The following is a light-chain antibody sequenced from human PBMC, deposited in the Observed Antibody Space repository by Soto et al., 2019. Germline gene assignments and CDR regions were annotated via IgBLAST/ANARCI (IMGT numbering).Light chain of an antibody. CDR3: HQYGIYPIT. V-gene: IGKV3D-15*02. CDR1: QRIANH. CDR2: GAS. J-gene: IGKJ5*01. Sequence: EIVRIQYLYTVSGPWGERATXSCRASQRIANHVAWYHQRPGQASRLSIYGASNRATDIAGRFTGSGSGTDFTLTITRLEPEDFAVYYCHQYGIYPITFGQGTVMEI.